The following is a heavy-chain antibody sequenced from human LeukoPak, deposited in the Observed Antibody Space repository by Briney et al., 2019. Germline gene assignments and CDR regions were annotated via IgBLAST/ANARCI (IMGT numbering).Heavy chain of an antibody. CDR2: IYYSGST. V-gene: IGHV4-59*01. CDR3: ARSEDGYNLDY. CDR1: GGSINSYY. D-gene: IGHD5-24*01. J-gene: IGHJ4*02. Sequence: SETLSLTCSVSGGSINSYYWSWIRQPPGKGLEWIGYIYYSGSTNYNPSLKSRVTISIDTSKNQFSLKLNSVTAADTAVYYCARSEDGYNLDYWGQGTLVIVSS.